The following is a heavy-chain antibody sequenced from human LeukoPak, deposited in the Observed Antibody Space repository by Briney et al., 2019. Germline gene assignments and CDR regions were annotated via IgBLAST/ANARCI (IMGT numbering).Heavy chain of an antibody. CDR2: ISAYNGNT. CDR1: GYTFNSSY. CDR3: ARDSVLDIVVVPAAISYCYYYMDV. D-gene: IGHD2-2*02. Sequence: ASVKVSCKASGYTFNSSYMHWVRQAPGQGLEWMGWISAYNGNTNYAQKLQGRVTMTTDTSTSTAYMELRSLRSDDTAVYYCARDSVLDIVVVPAAISYCYYYMDVWGKGTTVTVSS. V-gene: IGHV1-18*04. J-gene: IGHJ6*03.